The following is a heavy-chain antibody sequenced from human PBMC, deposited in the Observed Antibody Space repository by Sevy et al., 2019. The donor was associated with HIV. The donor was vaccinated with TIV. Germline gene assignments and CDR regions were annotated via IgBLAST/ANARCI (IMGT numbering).Heavy chain of an antibody. V-gene: IGHV4-59*11. J-gene: IGHJ4*02. CDR2: IYYSGST. CDR1: GASISSHY. CDR3: ARPLRPYSFDTSTYFDY. Sequence: SETLSLTCTVSGASISSHYWSWIRQPPGKGLEWIGYIYYSGSTNYNPSLKSRVTMSVDTSKNQFSLKLRSVTAADTAMYYCARPLRPYSFDTSTYFDYWGQGTLVTVSS. D-gene: IGHD3-22*01.